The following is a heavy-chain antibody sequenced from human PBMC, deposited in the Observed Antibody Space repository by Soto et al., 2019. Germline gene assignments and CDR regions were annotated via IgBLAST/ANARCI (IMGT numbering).Heavy chain of an antibody. Sequence: EVQLLESGGGLVQPGGSLRLSCAASGFTFSSYVISWVRQAPGKGLEWVSGISGSGGSTYYADSVKGRFSISRDNSKNTLYLRMNSLRVEDTALYHCARVGEPGMAGWFDPWGQGTLVTVSS. CDR1: GFTFSSYV. D-gene: IGHD6-19*01. V-gene: IGHV3-23*01. CDR3: ARVGEPGMAGWFDP. CDR2: ISGSGGST. J-gene: IGHJ5*02.